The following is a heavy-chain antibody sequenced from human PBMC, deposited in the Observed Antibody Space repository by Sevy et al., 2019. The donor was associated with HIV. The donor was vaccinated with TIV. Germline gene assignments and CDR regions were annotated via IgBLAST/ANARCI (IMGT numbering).Heavy chain of an antibody. J-gene: IGHJ5*02. CDR2: INHSGRT. Sequence: SETLSLTCAVYGGSFSGYYWSWIRQPPGKGLEWIGEINHSGRTNYNPSLKSRVTISVDTSKNQFSLKLSSVTAADTAVYYCARGRIAVAGTWGWFDPWGQGTLVTVSS. CDR3: ARGRIAVAGTWGWFDP. D-gene: IGHD6-19*01. V-gene: IGHV4-34*01. CDR1: GGSFSGYY.